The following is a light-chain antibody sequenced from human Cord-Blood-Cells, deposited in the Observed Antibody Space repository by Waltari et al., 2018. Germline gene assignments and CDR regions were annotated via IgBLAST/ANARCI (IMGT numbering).Light chain of an antibody. V-gene: IGLV2-23*01. CDR2: EGS. J-gene: IGLJ2*01. Sequence: QSALTQPASVSGSPGQSITISCTGTSSDVGSYNLVSWYQQHPGKAPDLMIYEGSKRHAGVSNRFSGSKSGNTASLTISGLQAEDEADYYCCSYAGSSTPVVFGGGTKLTVL. CDR1: SSDVGSYNL. CDR3: CSYAGSSTPVV.